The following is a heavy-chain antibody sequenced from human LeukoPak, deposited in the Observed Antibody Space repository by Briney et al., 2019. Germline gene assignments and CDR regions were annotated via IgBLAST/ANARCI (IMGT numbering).Heavy chain of an antibody. CDR1: GFTFSSYS. CDR3: AKEKIRGSYSDY. D-gene: IGHD1-26*01. V-gene: IGHV3-21*04. Sequence: KPGGSLRLSCAASGFTFSSYSMNWVRQAPGKGLEWVSSISSSSSYIYYADSVKGRFTISRDNAKNSLYLQMNSLRAEDTAVYYCAKEKIRGSYSDYWGQGTLVTVSS. J-gene: IGHJ4*02. CDR2: ISSSSSYI.